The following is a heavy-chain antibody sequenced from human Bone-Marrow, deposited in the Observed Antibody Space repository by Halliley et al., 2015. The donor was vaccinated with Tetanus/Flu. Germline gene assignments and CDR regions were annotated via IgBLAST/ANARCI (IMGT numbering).Heavy chain of an antibody. D-gene: IGHD3-3*02. CDR3: VRHLAGVDV. Sequence: RGLGWIGGFYSKGNTHYSSPLKSRVTISVDPSKKHFSRGLPSVTAADTALYYCVRHLAGVDVWGQGTAVTVSS. CDR2: FYSKGNT. J-gene: IGHJ6*02. V-gene: IGHV4-39*01.